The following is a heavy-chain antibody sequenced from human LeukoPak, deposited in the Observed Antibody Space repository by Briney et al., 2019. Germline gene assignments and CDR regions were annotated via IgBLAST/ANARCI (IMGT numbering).Heavy chain of an antibody. J-gene: IGHJ4*02. CDR1: GYSFTSYW. CDR3: ASSSSGGDFDS. Sequence: GECLKICCKGSGYSFTSYWIGWERQVAGKGLEWMGIIYPGDSDTRYSPSFQGQVTISADKSISTAYLQWSSLKASDTAMYYCASSSSGGDFDSWGQGTLVTVSS. V-gene: IGHV5-51*01. CDR2: IYPGDSDT. D-gene: IGHD6-19*01.